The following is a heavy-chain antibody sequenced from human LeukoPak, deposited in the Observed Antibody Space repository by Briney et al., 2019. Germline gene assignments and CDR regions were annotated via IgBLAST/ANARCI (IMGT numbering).Heavy chain of an antibody. D-gene: IGHD4-17*01. Sequence: PGGSLRLSCAASGSTVSTYYVSWVRQAPGKGPEWVSVIYSGGNTYYADFVKARFTISRDNSKNTVYLQMNSLRAEDTAVYYCASCFTDGDCEYWGQGTLVTVSS. V-gene: IGHV3-66*01. J-gene: IGHJ4*02. CDR3: ASCFTDGDCEY. CDR1: GSTVSTYY. CDR2: IYSGGNT.